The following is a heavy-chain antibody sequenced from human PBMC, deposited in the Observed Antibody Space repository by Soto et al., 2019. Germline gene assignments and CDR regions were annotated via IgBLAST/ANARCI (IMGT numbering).Heavy chain of an antibody. V-gene: IGHV3-30*03. J-gene: IGHJ4*02. Sequence: QVQLVESGGGVVQPGRSLRLSCAASGFPFTTYGMHWVREGPGKGLEWVAVISYDGSNRYYADSMKGRFTISRDNTKNTLYLQMNDLRPEDTALYYCVGGQYYFDSRGQGTLVTVSS. CDR1: GFPFTTYG. CDR2: ISYDGSNR. D-gene: IGHD3-10*01. CDR3: VGGQYYFDS.